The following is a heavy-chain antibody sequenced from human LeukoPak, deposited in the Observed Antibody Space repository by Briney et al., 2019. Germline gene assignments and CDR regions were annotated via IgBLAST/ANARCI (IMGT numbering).Heavy chain of an antibody. J-gene: IGHJ4*02. Sequence: GGPLRLSCAASGFTFSGSAMHWVRQASGKGLEGVGRIRSKANSYATAYAASVKGRFTISRDDSKNTAYLQMNSLKTEDTAVYYCTSLYGGVIAASDYWGQGTLVTVSS. V-gene: IGHV3-73*01. CDR3: TSLYGGVIAASDY. D-gene: IGHD3-16*02. CDR2: IRSKANSYAT. CDR1: GFTFSGSA.